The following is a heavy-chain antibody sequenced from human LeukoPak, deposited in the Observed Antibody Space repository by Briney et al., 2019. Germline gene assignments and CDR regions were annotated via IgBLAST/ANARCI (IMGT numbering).Heavy chain of an antibody. J-gene: IGHJ5*02. CDR2: INPTGGST. CDR1: GYTFTSYY. V-gene: IGHV1-46*01. Sequence: RASVKVSCKASGYTFTSYYMHWVRQAPGQGLEWMGLINPTGGSTGYAQKFQGRVTMTRDMSTSTDYMELSSLRSEDTAIYYCARDNSVGDNAWWFDPWGRGTLVTVSS. CDR3: ARDNSVGDNAWWFDP. D-gene: IGHD1-26*01.